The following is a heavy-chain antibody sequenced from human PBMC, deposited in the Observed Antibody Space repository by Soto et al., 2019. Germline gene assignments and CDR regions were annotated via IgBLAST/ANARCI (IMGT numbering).Heavy chain of an antibody. CDR2: VNAGNGNT. CDR3: AGASSRVSSVVAAY. D-gene: IGHD2-15*01. CDR1: GYTFTSYA. J-gene: IGHJ4*02. Sequence: GASVKVSCKASGYTFTSYAIHWVRQAPGQRLEWMGWVNAGNGNTKYSQKLQGRLTLTSDMPSRTVYMQLSNLRSDDTAVYYCAGASSRVSSVVAAYWGQGTLVTVSS. V-gene: IGHV1-3*01.